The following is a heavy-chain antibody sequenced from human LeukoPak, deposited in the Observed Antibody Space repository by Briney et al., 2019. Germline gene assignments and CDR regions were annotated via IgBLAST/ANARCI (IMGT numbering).Heavy chain of an antibody. D-gene: IGHD1-14*01. Sequence: GSSVKVSCKASGGTFSSYAISWVRQAPGQGLEWMGGIIPIFGTANYAQKFQGRVTITTDESTSTAYMELSSLRSEDTAVYYCARAHDAGALTPEYYFDYWGQGTLVTVSS. CDR3: ARAHDAGALTPEYYFDY. J-gene: IGHJ4*02. CDR2: IIPIFGTA. CDR1: GGTFSSYA. V-gene: IGHV1-69*05.